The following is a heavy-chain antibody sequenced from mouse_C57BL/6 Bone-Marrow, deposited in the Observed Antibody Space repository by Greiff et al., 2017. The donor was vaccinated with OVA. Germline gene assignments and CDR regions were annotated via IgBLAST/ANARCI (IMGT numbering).Heavy chain of an antibody. Sequence: EVQRVESGAELVRPGASVKLSCTASGFNIKDDYMHWVKQRPEQGLEWIGWIDPENGDTEYASKFKGKATITADTSSNTAYLQLSSLTSENTAVYYCTTGARYYAMDYWGQGTSVTVSS. CDR1: GFNIKDDY. V-gene: IGHV14-4*01. J-gene: IGHJ4*01. CDR3: TTGARYYAMDY. CDR2: IDPENGDT.